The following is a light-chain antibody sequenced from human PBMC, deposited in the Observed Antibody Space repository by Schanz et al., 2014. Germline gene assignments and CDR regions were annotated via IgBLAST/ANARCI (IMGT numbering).Light chain of an antibody. CDR2: EGS. CDR3: CSYATSDTVTL. J-gene: IGLJ3*02. V-gene: IGLV2-14*02. CDR1: SSDIGSYNL. Sequence: QSALTQPASVSGSPGQSITISCTGTSSDIGSYNLVSWYQQHPDKAPKLMIYEGSKRPSGVSNRFSGSKSGNTASLTISGLQAEDEADYYCCSYATSDTVTLFGGGTKLTVL.